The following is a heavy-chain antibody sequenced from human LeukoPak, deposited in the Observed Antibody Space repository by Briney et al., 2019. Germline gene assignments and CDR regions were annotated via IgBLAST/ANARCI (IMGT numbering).Heavy chain of an antibody. J-gene: IGHJ4*02. Sequence: VASVKVSCKASGYTFTSYAMNWVRQAPGQGLEWMGWINTNTGNPTYAQGFTGRFVFSLDTSVSTAYLQISSLKAEDTAVYYCARDPTTVTTIDYFDYWGQGTLVTVSS. D-gene: IGHD4-17*01. CDR3: ARDPTTVTTIDYFDY. V-gene: IGHV7-4-1*02. CDR2: INTNTGNP. CDR1: GYTFTSYA.